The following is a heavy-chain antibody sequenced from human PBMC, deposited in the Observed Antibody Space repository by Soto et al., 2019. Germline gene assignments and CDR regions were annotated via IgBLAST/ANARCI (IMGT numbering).Heavy chain of an antibody. CDR1: GFTFSRHV. Sequence: QVQLMESGGGVVQPGRSLRLSCGASGFTFSRHVMHWVRQAPGKGLEWVALIWHDGSDISYGDSVKGRFTISRDNSKNTLLLEMNRLVADATAVYCCTWGLDEAASTYTMDVWGHGTTF. CDR2: IWHDGSDI. CDR3: TWGLDEAASTYTMDV. V-gene: IGHV3-33*01. D-gene: IGHD6-25*01. J-gene: IGHJ6*02.